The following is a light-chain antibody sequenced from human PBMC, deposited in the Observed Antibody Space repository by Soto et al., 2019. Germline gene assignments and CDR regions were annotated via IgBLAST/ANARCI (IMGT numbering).Light chain of an antibody. CDR1: LGVSASY. Sequence: EIVLTQSPGTLSLSPGQRATLFCRASLGVSASYLAWYQQKPGQAPRLLIYGASSRATGIPDRFSGSGSGTDFTLTISRLEPEDFTVYYCQQYSGSSVTFGGGTKVEIK. V-gene: IGKV3-20*01. CDR3: QQYSGSSVT. CDR2: GAS. J-gene: IGKJ4*01.